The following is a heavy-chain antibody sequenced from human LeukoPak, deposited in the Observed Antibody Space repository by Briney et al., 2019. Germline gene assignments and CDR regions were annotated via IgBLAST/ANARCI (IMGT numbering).Heavy chain of an antibody. CDR1: GYTFTGYY. J-gene: IGHJ4*02. CDR2: INPNSGGT. Sequence: GASVKVSCKASGYTFTGYYMHWVRQAPGQGLEWMGWINPNSGGTSYAQKFQGRVTMTRDTSISTAYMELSRLRSDDTAVYYCARNPVTTYPYFDYWGQGTLVTVSS. V-gene: IGHV1-2*02. CDR3: ARNPVTTYPYFDY. D-gene: IGHD4-17*01.